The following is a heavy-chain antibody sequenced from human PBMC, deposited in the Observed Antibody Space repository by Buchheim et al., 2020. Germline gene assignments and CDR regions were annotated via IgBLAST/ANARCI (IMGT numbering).Heavy chain of an antibody. CDR1: GYTFTGYY. J-gene: IGHJ4*02. V-gene: IGHV1-2*06. CDR2: INPNSGGT. Sequence: QVQLVQSGAEVKKPGASVKVSCKASGYTFTGYYMHWVRQAPGQGLEWMGRINPNSGGTNYAQKFQGRVTMTRDTSISTAYMELSRLRSDDTAVYYCARDVPDYDYIWGSYRQYYFDYWGQGT. CDR3: ARDVPDYDYIWGSYRQYYFDY. D-gene: IGHD3-16*02.